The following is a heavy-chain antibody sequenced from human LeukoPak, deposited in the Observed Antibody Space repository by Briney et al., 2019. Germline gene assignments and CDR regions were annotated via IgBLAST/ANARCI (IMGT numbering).Heavy chain of an antibody. CDR1: GFTFSSYG. Sequence: PGGSLRLSCAASGFTFSSYGMHWVRQAPGKGLEWVAVISYDGSNKYYADSVKGRFTISRDNSKNTLYLQMNSLRAEDTAVYYCARVYMVRGYNSHAFDIWGQGTMVTVSS. J-gene: IGHJ3*02. D-gene: IGHD3-10*01. V-gene: IGHV3-30*03. CDR3: ARVYMVRGYNSHAFDI. CDR2: ISYDGSNK.